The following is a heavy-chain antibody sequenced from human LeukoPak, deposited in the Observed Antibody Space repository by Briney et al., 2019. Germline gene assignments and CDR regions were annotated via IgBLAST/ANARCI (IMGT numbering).Heavy chain of an antibody. CDR1: GFIFSSYA. Sequence: PGGSLRPSCAASGFIFSSYAMSWVRQAPGKGLEWVSDISGSGDRTNHADSVKGRFTISRDNSKNTLYLQMNSLRAEDTAVYYCARDLHYYDSSGYYYFDYWGQGTLVTVSS. J-gene: IGHJ4*02. V-gene: IGHV3-23*01. CDR3: ARDLHYYDSSGYYYFDY. D-gene: IGHD3-22*01. CDR2: ISGSGDRT.